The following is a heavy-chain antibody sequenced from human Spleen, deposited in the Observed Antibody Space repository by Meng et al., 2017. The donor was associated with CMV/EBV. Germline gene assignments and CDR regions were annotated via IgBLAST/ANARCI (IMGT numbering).Heavy chain of an antibody. V-gene: IGHV4-34*01. J-gene: IGHJ6*02. D-gene: IGHD2-2*01. CDR2: INHSGST. CDR1: GGSFSGYY. CDR3: ARGGGRCSSTSCYKGGYYYYGMDV. Sequence: SETLSRTCAVYGGSFSGYYWSWIRQPPGKGLEWIGEINHSGSTNYNPSLKSRVTISVDTSKNQFSLKLSSVTAADTAVYYCARGGGRCSSTSCYKGGYYYYGMDVWGQGTTVTVSS.